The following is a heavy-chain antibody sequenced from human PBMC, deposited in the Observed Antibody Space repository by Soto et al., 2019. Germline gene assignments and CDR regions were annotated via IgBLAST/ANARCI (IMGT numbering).Heavy chain of an antibody. Sequence: QVQLQESGPGLVEPSETLSLTCTVSGGSLTNYFWTWIRQSPGKGLEWIAYIRYSGKTGYNPSLKSRVTISLDTPKNQFAQKLTSVTAADTAIYYCARFQYTVVTPFDLWGQGTMVIVSS. D-gene: IGHD2-21*02. CDR3: ARFQYTVVTPFDL. CDR1: GGSLTNYF. J-gene: IGHJ3*01. CDR2: IRYSGKT. V-gene: IGHV4-59*01.